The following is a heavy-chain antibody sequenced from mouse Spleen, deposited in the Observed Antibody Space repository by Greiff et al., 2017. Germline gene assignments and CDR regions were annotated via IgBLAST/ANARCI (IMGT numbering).Heavy chain of an antibody. Sequence: VQLQESGPGLVAPSQSLSITCTVSGFSLTNYAVHWVRQSPGKGLEWLGEIWSGGSTDYNAAFLSRLSISKANSKSQVFLKMNRLQTDDTAMYYCAKQGRTGENWYFDVWGAGTTVTVSS. CDR3: AKQGRTGENWYFDV. J-gene: IGHJ1*01. V-gene: IGHV2-4-1*01. CDR1: GFSLTNYA. D-gene: IGHD4-1*01. CDR2: IWSGGST.